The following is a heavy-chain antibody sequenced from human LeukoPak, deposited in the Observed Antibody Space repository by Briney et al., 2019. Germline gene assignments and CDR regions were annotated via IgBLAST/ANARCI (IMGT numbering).Heavy chain of an antibody. V-gene: IGHV3-7*01. D-gene: IGHD4-17*01. Sequence: PGGSLRLSCAASGFTFSSYTMNWVRQAPGKGLEWVANIKQDGSEKYYVDSVKGRFTISRDNAKNSLYLQMNSLRAEDTAVYYCAREDLSDYGDFYYFDYWGQGTLVTVSS. J-gene: IGHJ4*02. CDR2: IKQDGSEK. CDR1: GFTFSSYT. CDR3: AREDLSDYGDFYYFDY.